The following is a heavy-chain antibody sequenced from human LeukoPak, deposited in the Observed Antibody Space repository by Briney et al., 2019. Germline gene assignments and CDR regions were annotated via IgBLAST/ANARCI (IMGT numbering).Heavy chain of an antibody. J-gene: IGHJ6*03. CDR3: ARGGYYYMDV. CDR2: IYYSGST. CDR1: GGSISSGDYY. V-gene: IGHV4-30-4*02. Sequence: PSETLSLTCTVSGGSISSGDYYWSWIRQPPGKGLEWIGYIYYSGSTYYNPSLKSRVTISLDTSKKEFSLKVSSVTAADTAVYYCARGGYYYMDVWGKGTTVTVSS.